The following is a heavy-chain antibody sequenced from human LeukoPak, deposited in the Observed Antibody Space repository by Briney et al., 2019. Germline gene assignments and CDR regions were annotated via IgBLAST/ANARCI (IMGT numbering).Heavy chain of an antibody. CDR2: INPDGSKT. Sequence: GGSLRLSCAASGFTFSSYWMHWVRQAPGKGLVWVSRINPDGSKTSYADSVKGRFTISRDNARDTLYLEMNSLSAEDTAGARVAIGDWYSGLWGRGTLVTVSS. V-gene: IGHV3-74*01. CDR1: GFTFSSYW. J-gene: IGHJ2*01. CDR3: AIGDWYSGL. D-gene: IGHD3-3*01.